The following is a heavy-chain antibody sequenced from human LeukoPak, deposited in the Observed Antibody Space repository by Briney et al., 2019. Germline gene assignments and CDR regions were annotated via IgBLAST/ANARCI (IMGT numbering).Heavy chain of an antibody. Sequence: SETLSLTCSVSGDSVSRSDSYWDWIRQPPGKGLEWIGTIYYSGRTYYSPSLKSRVTMLVDPSNSQFSLNLRSVTAADTAPYYCARRRYYDGSGYLEWGQGTLLSVSS. CDR2: IYYSGRT. J-gene: IGHJ1*01. D-gene: IGHD3-22*01. CDR1: GDSVSRSDSY. CDR3: ARRRYYDGSGYLE. V-gene: IGHV4-39*01.